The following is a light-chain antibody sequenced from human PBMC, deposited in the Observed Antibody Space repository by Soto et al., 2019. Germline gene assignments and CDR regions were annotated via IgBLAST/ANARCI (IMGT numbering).Light chain of an antibody. CDR3: GTWDSSLSAGV. V-gene: IGLV1-51*02. CDR2: ENN. Sequence: QSVLTQPPSVSAAPGQKVTISCSGSSSNVGNHYVCWYQQLPGAVPKLLICENNIRPSGIPDRFSGSKSGTSATLDITGLQTGDEADYYCGTWDSSLSAGVFGGGTQLTVL. CDR1: SSNVGNHY. J-gene: IGLJ3*02.